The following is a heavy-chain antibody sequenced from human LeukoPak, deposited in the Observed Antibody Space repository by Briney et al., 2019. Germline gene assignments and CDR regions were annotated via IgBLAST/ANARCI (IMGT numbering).Heavy chain of an antibody. CDR2: IYYSGST. CDR3: ARSIPGNPWFGESEGAEYYFDY. Sequence: SETLSLTCTVSGGSISSYYWSWIRQPPGKGLEWIGYIYYSGSTNYNPSLKSRVTISVDTSKNQFSLKLSSVTAADTAVYYCARSIPGNPWFGESEGAEYYFDYWGQGTLVTVSS. J-gene: IGHJ4*02. V-gene: IGHV4-59*01. D-gene: IGHD3-10*01. CDR1: GGSISSYY.